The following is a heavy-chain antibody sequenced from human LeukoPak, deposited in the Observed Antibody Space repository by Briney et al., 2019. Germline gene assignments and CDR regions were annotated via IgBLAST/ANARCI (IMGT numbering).Heavy chain of an antibody. J-gene: IGHJ4*02. CDR2: IKTDGSNT. CDR3: TRTYYYDSRDYFDY. D-gene: IGHD3-22*01. V-gene: IGHV3-74*01. Sequence: GGSLRLSCAASGFTFSSYWMHWVRQVPGKGLVWASRIKTDGSNTVYADNVKGRFTISRDNAKNTLYLQMNSLRVEDTAVYYCTRTYYYDSRDYFDYWGQGALVTVSS. CDR1: GFTFSSYW.